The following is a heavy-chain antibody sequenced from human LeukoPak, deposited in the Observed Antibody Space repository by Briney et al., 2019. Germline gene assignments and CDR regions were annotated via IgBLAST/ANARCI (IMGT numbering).Heavy chain of an antibody. Sequence: PSETLFLTCAVSGYSISSGCYWGWIRQPPGKGLEWIGSIYHSGSTYYNPSLKSRVTISVDTSKNQFSLKLSSVTAADTAVYYCAKRGVTWYFDYWGQGILVTVSS. V-gene: IGHV4-38-2*01. CDR2: IYHSGST. D-gene: IGHD3-10*01. CDR3: AKRGVTWYFDY. J-gene: IGHJ4*01. CDR1: GYSISSGCY.